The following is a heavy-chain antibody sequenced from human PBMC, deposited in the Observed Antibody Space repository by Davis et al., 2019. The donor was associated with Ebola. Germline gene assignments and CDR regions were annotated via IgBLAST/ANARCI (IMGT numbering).Heavy chain of an antibody. CDR2: ISSRDGRTI. CDR3: ARDLAAAPLRGYGHGLGV. D-gene: IGHD2-15*01. Sequence: PGGSLRLSCAASGFGFSDYYMSWIRQAPGKGLEWVSYISSRDGRTIDYADSVRGRFTISRDNAGKSLYLQMNSLRVEDTAVYYCARDLAAAPLRGYGHGLGVWGQGTTVTVPS. CDR1: GFGFSDYY. J-gene: IGHJ6*02. V-gene: IGHV3-11*01.